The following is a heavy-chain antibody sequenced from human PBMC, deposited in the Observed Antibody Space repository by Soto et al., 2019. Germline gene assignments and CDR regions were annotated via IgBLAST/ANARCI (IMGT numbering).Heavy chain of an antibody. CDR3: ARDRWTHYYDSSGYYAFDI. V-gene: IGHV3-66*01. Sequence: GGSLRLSCAASGFTVSSNYMSWVRQAPGKGLEWVSVIYSGGSTYYADSVKGRFTISRDNSKNTLYLQMNSLRAEDTAVYYCARDRWTHYYDSSGYYAFDIWGQGTMVTVSS. J-gene: IGHJ3*02. CDR2: IYSGGST. CDR1: GFTVSSNY. D-gene: IGHD3-22*01.